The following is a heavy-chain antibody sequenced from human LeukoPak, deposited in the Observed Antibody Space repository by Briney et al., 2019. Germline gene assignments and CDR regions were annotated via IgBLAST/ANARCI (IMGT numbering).Heavy chain of an antibody. CDR2: ISPRDSDT. CDR3: GRYSGPYISSWDDY. CDR1: GYTFVSNW. Sequence: GESLQISCQDPGYTFVSNWIGWVRQMPGKGLEWLGLISPRDSDTRYSPSFQGQVTNTSDKSISTAYLQWSSLKASDTAMYYCGRYSGPYISSWDDYWGQGTLVTVSS. D-gene: IGHD6-13*01. J-gene: IGHJ4*02. V-gene: IGHV5-51*01.